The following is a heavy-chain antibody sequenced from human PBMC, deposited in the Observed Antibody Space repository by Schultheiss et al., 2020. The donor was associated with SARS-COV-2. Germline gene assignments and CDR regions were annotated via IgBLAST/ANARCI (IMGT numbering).Heavy chain of an antibody. CDR2: ISGSGGST. J-gene: IGHJ3*02. Sequence: GGSLRLSCAASGFTFSDYYMSWIRQAPGKGLECVSAISGSGGSTYYADSVKGRFTISRDNSKNTLYLQMNSLRAEDTAVYYCARGPPYYYDSSGSDDAFDIWGQGTMVTVSS. CDR1: GFTFSDYY. CDR3: ARGPPYYYDSSGSDDAFDI. V-gene: IGHV3-23*01. D-gene: IGHD3-22*01.